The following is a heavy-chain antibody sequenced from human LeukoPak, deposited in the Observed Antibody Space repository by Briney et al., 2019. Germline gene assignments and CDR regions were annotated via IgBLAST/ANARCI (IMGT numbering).Heavy chain of an antibody. CDR1: GFSVSSKH. CDR2: IYSGGNT. V-gene: IGHV3-53*01. D-gene: IGHD4-17*01. Sequence: QPGGSLRLSCAASGFSVSSKHMSWVRQAPGKGLEWVSVIYSGGNTYYADSVKGRFTISRDKSKNTLYLQMNSLRAEDTAVYYCARSDYGDYDCFDPWGQGTLVTVSS. J-gene: IGHJ5*02. CDR3: ARSDYGDYDCFDP.